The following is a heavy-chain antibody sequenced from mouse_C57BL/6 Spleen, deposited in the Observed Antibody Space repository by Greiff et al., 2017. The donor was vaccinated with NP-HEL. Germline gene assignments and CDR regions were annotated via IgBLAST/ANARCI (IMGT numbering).Heavy chain of an antibody. CDR3: ARPYDYDGWFAY. J-gene: IGHJ3*01. CDR2: IYPGSGNT. CDR1: GYSFTSYY. V-gene: IGHV1-66*01. D-gene: IGHD2-4*01. Sequence: QVQLKQSGPELVKPGASVKISCKASGYSFTSYYIHWVKQRPGQGLEWIGWIYPGSGNTKYNEKFKGKATLTADTSSSTAYMQLSSLTSEDSAVYYCARPYDYDGWFAYWGQGTLVTVSA.